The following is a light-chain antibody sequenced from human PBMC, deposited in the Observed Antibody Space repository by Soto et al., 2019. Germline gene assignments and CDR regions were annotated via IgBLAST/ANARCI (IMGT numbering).Light chain of an antibody. J-gene: IGKJ4*01. CDR1: QSVSRSY. Sequence: EIVLTQSPGTLSLSPGERPTIPCRPSQSVSRSYLAWYQHKPGQAPRLLIYGASSRPTGIQDRFSSSGSGTDFTLTISRLEPEDFAVYYCQQYGSSPPLTFGGGTKVEIK. CDR2: GAS. V-gene: IGKV3-20*01. CDR3: QQYGSSPPLT.